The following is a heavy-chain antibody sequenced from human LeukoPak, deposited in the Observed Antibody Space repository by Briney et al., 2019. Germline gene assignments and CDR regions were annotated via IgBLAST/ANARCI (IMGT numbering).Heavy chain of an antibody. D-gene: IGHD5-18*01. CDR1: GGSIRSHV. CDR3: AGKGIQLWSPYYYGMDV. J-gene: IGHJ6*02. Sequence: PSETLSLTCTFSGGSIRSHVWNWVRQFPGKGLEWIGFGHHSGVTTYNPSLNSRVALSVDASKNQFSLKLSSVTAADTAVYYCAGKGIQLWSPYYYGMDVWGQGTTVTVSS. V-gene: IGHV4-59*11. CDR2: GHHSGVT.